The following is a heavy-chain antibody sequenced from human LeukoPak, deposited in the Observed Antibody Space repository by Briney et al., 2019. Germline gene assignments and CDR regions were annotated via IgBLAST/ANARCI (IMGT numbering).Heavy chain of an antibody. Sequence: SETLSLTCTVSGGSISSSSYYWGWIRQPPGKGLEWIGSIYYSGSTNYNPSLKSRVTISVDTSKNQFSLKLSSVTAADTAVYYCARHRSRRGAFDPWGQGTLVTVSS. CDR2: IYYSGST. V-gene: IGHV4-39*01. CDR3: ARHRSRRGAFDP. D-gene: IGHD1-26*01. J-gene: IGHJ5*02. CDR1: GGSISSSSYY.